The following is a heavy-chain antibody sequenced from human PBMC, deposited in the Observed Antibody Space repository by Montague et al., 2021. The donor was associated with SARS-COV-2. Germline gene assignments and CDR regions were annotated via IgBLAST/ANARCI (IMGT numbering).Heavy chain of an antibody. Sequence: SETLSLTCAVYGGSFSGYSWSWIRQPPGKGLEWIGQIYHSGSTNYNPSLKSRVPISVDTSKNQFSLKLSSVTAADTALYYCRVVPAGIPKGPNFYYMDVWGKGTTVTVSS. CDR2: IYHSGST. V-gene: IGHV4-34*01. CDR1: GGSFSGYS. J-gene: IGHJ6*03. CDR3: RVVPAGIPKGPNFYYMDV. D-gene: IGHD2-2*02.